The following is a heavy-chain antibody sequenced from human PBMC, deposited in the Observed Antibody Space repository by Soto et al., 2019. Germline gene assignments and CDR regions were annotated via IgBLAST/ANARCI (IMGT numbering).Heavy chain of an antibody. V-gene: IGHV3-23*01. CDR3: AKEGMYYDFWSGYSWFDP. J-gene: IGHJ5*02. Sequence: LRLSCAASGFTFSSYAMSWVRQAPGKGLEWVSAISGSGGSTYYADSVKGRFTISRDNSKNTLYLQMNSLRAEDTAVYYCAKEGMYYDFWSGYSWFDPWGQGTLVTVSS. D-gene: IGHD3-3*01. CDR1: GFTFSSYA. CDR2: ISGSGGST.